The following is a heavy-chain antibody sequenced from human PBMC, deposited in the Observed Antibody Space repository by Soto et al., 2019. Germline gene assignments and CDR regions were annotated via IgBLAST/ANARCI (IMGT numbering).Heavy chain of an antibody. CDR3: AKAVAVRYPYYYYYYYMDV. V-gene: IGHV3-9*01. Sequence: GGSLRLSCAASGFTFDGYAMHWVRQAPGKGLEWVSGISWNSGSIGYADSVKGRFTISRDNAKNSLYLQMNSLRAEDTALYYCAKAVAVRYPYYYYYYYMDVRGKGTTVTVSS. CDR1: GFTFDGYA. CDR2: ISWNSGSI. J-gene: IGHJ6*03. D-gene: IGHD6-19*01.